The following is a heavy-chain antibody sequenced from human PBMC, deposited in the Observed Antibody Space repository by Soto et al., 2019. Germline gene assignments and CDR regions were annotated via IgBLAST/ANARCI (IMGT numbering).Heavy chain of an antibody. CDR3: AVPGAGDFDC. V-gene: IGHV4-4*02. Sequence: QVQLQESGPGLVEPSGTLSLTCAVSGTSISNSNWWSWVRQSPGKGLEWIGEIYHSGTTNCNPSLKSRLTISVDKSKNQFFLRLTSVTAADTAVYYCAVPGAGDFDCWGQGTLVTVSS. D-gene: IGHD6-13*01. CDR2: IYHSGTT. CDR1: GTSISNSNW. J-gene: IGHJ4*02.